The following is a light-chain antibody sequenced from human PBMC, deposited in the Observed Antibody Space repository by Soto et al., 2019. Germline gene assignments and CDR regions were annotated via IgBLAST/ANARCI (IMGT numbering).Light chain of an antibody. CDR1: QSVSSN. J-gene: IGKJ3*01. Sequence: EIVMTQSPVTLSVSPGERATLSCRASQSVSSNVAWYQQRPGQAPRLLIYATSTRATGIPARFSGNGSGTEFTLTISSLQSEDFAVYYCQQYNQWPLFTFGPGTKVDI. CDR3: QQYNQWPLFT. CDR2: ATS. V-gene: IGKV3-15*01.